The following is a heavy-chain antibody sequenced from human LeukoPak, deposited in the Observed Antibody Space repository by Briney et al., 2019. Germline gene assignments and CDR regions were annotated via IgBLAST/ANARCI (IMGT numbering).Heavy chain of an antibody. D-gene: IGHD6-19*01. Sequence: RGGSLLLSSAASGFPVSSNYMSWVRQPPGRGLGRVSVIYRGGSTYYTDSVKVRFTISRDNSKNTLYLQMNSLRAEDSAVYYCARLGYSSCPFDYWGQGTLVTVSS. CDR2: IYRGGST. CDR1: GFPVSSNY. J-gene: IGHJ4*02. CDR3: ARLGYSSCPFDY. V-gene: IGHV3-66*01.